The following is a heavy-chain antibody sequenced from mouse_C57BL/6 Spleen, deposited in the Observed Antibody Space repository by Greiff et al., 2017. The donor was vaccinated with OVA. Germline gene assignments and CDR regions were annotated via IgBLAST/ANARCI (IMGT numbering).Heavy chain of an antibody. V-gene: IGHV3-1*01. J-gene: IGHJ4*01. CDR3: ASGGYDYPYYYAMDY. D-gene: IGHD2-4*01. Sequence: EVHLVESGPGMVKPSQSLSLTCTVTGYSITSGYDWHWIRHFPGNKLEWMGYISYSGSTNYNPSLKSRISITHDTSKNHFFLKLNSVTTEDTATYYCASGGYDYPYYYAMDYWGQGTSVTVSS. CDR1: GYSITSGYD. CDR2: ISYSGST.